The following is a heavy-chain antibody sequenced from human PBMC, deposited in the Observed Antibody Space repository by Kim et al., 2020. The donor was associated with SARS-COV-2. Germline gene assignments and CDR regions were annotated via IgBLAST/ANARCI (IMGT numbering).Heavy chain of an antibody. CDR2: INSDGSSA. Sequence: GGSLILSCAASGFTFSTYWMYWVRQAPGKGLVWVSRINSDGSSANYADSVKGRFTISRDNAKNTLYLQMNSLRADDTALYYCVRGTGNYGDRDSWGQGNL. CDR1: GFTFSTYW. J-gene: IGHJ4*02. D-gene: IGHD1-7*01. V-gene: IGHV3-74*01. CDR3: VRGTGNYGDRDS.